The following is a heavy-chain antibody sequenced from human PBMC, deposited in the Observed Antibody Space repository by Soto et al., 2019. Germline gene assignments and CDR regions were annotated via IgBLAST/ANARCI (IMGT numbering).Heavy chain of an antibody. J-gene: IGHJ4*02. V-gene: IGHV1-69*01. CDR2: VIPILGQA. D-gene: IGHD6-6*01. CDR3: ARVGGIGAPPGTDY. Sequence: QVQLVQSGAEVKKPGSSVKVSCKASGGIFSSYAISWLRQAPGQGLEWMGAVIPILGQAYYAQDLQDRVSITADESTRTTYRELSSLRSEDAAVYFCARVGGIGAPPGTDYWGQGTLVTGSS. CDR1: GGIFSSYA.